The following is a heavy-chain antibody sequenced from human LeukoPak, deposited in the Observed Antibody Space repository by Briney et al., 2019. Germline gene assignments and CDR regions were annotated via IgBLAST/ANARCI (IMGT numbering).Heavy chain of an antibody. CDR3: ASGHTTGWDFEYFQH. CDR1: GFTVSSNY. Sequence: HPGGSLRLSCAASGFTVSSNYMSWVRQAPGKGLEWVSVIYSGGSTYYADSVKGRFTISRDNSKNTLYLQMNSLRAEDTAVYYCASGHTTGWDFEYFQHWGQGTLVTVSS. CDR2: IYSGGST. J-gene: IGHJ1*01. V-gene: IGHV3-53*01. D-gene: IGHD6-19*01.